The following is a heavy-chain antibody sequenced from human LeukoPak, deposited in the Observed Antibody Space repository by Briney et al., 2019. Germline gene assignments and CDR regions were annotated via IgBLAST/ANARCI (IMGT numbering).Heavy chain of an antibody. V-gene: IGHV4-59*12. CDR3: ARGSNWGDY. J-gene: IGHJ4*02. Sequence: SETLSLTCTVSGGSISDYYWSWIRQPPGKGLEWIGYFSNSGTTNQNPSLKSQVTMSVETSKNQFSLKLSSVTAADTAVYYCARGSNWGDYWGQGTLVTVSS. CDR2: FSNSGTT. CDR1: GGSISDYY. D-gene: IGHD7-27*01.